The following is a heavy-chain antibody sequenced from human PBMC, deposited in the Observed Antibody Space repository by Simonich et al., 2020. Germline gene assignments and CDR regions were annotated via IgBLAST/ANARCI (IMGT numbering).Heavy chain of an antibody. Sequence: QLQLQESGPGLVKPSETLSLTCTVSGGSISSSSYYWGWISHPPGKGLEWIGSIYYSWDTYTYPALNGRVTISVDPSKIRLSLKLSSVTAAATAVYYCARHKGYCSGGSCYSHWYFDLWGRGTLVTVSS. J-gene: IGHJ2*01. D-gene: IGHD2-15*01. V-gene: IGHV4-39*01. CDR1: GGSISSSSYY. CDR2: IYYSWDT. CDR3: ARHKGYCSGGSCYSHWYFDL.